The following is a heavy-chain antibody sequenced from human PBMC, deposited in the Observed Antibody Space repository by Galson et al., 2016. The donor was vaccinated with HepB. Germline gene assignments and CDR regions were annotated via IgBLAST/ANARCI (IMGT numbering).Heavy chain of an antibody. CDR1: GFTFSGSA. CDR3: ITNYYYGMDV. CDR2: IRSKLYTYAT. J-gene: IGHJ6*02. Sequence: SLRLSCAASGFTFSGSAMHWVRQASGKGLEWVGRIRSKLYTYATEYAASVKGRFTISRDDSKNTTYLQMNSLRTEDTAIYYCITNYYYGMDVWGQGTTVTVSS. V-gene: IGHV3-73*01.